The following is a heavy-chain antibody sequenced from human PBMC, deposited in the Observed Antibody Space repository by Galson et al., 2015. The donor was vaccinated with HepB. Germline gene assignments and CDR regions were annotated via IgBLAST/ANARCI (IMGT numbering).Heavy chain of an antibody. CDR3: AKEFKDYSSGTYIDN. J-gene: IGHJ4*02. V-gene: IGHV3-23*01. D-gene: IGHD3-10*01. CDR2: ISGGDGSA. Sequence: SLRLSCAASGFTFTDYALTWVRQAPGKGLEWVSTISGGDGSATYADSVKGRFTISRDISKNTLYLQLNSLRAGDAAAYYCAKEFKDYSSGTYIDNWGQGTLVTVSS. CDR1: GFTFTDYA.